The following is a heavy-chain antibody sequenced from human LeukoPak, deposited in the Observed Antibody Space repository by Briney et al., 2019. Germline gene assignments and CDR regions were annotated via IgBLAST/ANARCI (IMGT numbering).Heavy chain of an antibody. CDR3: AVHMVRGVIAFDY. J-gene: IGHJ4*02. CDR1: GYSFTSCL. CDR2: IYPGDSDT. Sequence: GESLKISCKGSGYSFTSCLIGWGRQMPGKGLEWMGIIYPGDSDTRYSPSFQGQVTISADKSISTGYLQWSSLKASDTAMYYCAVHMVRGVIAFDYWGQGTLVAVSS. D-gene: IGHD3-10*01. V-gene: IGHV5-51*01.